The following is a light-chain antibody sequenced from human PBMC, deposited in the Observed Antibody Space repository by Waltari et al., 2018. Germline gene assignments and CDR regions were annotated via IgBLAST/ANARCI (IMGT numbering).Light chain of an antibody. J-gene: IGLJ3*02. CDR2: KDT. CDR3: FWQDGDRGV. CDR1: PLGKHF. Sequence: SYELTQPSSVSVSPGQTARITCSGDPLGKHFGRWFQPRPGQAPVEVIYKDTEQPSSVPNRFACSSAGSTVTLTISGGQVEDEADYYCFWQDGDRGVFGGGTRLTVL. V-gene: IGLV3-27*01.